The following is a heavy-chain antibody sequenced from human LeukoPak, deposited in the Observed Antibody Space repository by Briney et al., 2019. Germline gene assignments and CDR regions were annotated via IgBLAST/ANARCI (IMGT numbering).Heavy chain of an antibody. CDR3: ARDVTEYQLLWHFSYSYSMDV. J-gene: IGHJ6*03. D-gene: IGHD2-2*01. V-gene: IGHV3-7*01. CDR1: GFTFSSYW. CDR2: IKQDGSEK. Sequence: HPGGSLRLSCAASGFTFSSYWMSWVRQAPGKWLEWVANIKQDGSEKYYVDSVKGRFTISRDNAKNSLYLQMNSLRAEDTAVYYCARDVTEYQLLWHFSYSYSMDVWGKGTTVTVSS.